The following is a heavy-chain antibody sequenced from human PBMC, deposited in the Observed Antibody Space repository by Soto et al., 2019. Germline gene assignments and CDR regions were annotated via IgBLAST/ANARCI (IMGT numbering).Heavy chain of an antibody. J-gene: IGHJ5*02. CDR2: IWYDGSNK. Sequence: SRRLSCAASGFTFSSYGMHWVRQAPGKGLEWVAVIWYDGSNKYYADSVKGRFTISRDNSKNTLYLQMNSLRAEDTAVYYCARDSRYDFWSGYPSVSWFDPWGQGTLVTVSS. CDR3: ARDSRYDFWSGYPSVSWFDP. CDR1: GFTFSSYG. V-gene: IGHV3-33*01. D-gene: IGHD3-3*01.